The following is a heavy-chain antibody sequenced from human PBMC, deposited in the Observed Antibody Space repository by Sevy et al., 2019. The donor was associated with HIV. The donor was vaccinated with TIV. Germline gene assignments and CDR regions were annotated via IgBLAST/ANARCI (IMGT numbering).Heavy chain of an antibody. CDR2: IYHSGST. CDR1: GYSISSGYY. D-gene: IGHD3-10*01. CDR3: ARGRGDLVRGVSNWLDP. Sequence: SETLSFTCAVSGYSISSGYYWGWIRQPPGKGLEWIGSIYHSGSTYYNPSLKSRVTISVDTSKNQFSLKLSSVTAADTAVYYCARGRGDLVRGVSNWLDPWGQGTLVTVSS. V-gene: IGHV4-38-2*01. J-gene: IGHJ5*02.